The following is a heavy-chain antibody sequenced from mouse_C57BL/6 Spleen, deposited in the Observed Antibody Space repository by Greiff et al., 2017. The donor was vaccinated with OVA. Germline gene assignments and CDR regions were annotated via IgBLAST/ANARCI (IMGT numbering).Heavy chain of an antibody. Sequence: VKLMESGAELVRPGASVTLSCKASGYTFTDYEMHWVKQTPVHGLEWIGAIDPETGGTAYNQKFKGKAILTADKSSSTAYMELRSLTSEDSAVYYCTRAFYDGYKTWFAYWGQGTLVTVSA. D-gene: IGHD2-3*01. J-gene: IGHJ3*01. CDR2: IDPETGGT. V-gene: IGHV1-15*01. CDR3: TRAFYDGYKTWFAY. CDR1: GYTFTDYE.